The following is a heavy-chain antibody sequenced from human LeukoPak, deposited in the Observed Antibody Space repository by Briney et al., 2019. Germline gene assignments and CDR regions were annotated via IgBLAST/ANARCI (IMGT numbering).Heavy chain of an antibody. D-gene: IGHD3-10*02. Sequence: GGSLRLSCAASGVTFSSYDMHWVRQATGKGLEWASAIATAVDTYYPASVNGRVTISRENAKNSLYLQMNSLRAGDKAVYYCGDLGIPLIGGVWGKGTTVTISS. CDR2: IATAVDT. J-gene: IGHJ6*04. CDR3: GDLGIPLIGGV. V-gene: IGHV3-13*01. CDR1: GVTFSSYD.